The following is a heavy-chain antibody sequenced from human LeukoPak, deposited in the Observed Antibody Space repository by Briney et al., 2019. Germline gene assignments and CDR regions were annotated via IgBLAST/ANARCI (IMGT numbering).Heavy chain of an antibody. CDR1: GGTFSSYA. V-gene: IGHV1-2*02. D-gene: IGHD1-14*01. J-gene: IGHJ5*02. CDR3: ARDPGSRWFDP. CDR2: INPNSGGT. Sequence: ASVKVSCKASGGTFSSYAISWVRQAPGQGLERMGWINPNSGGTNYAQKFQGRVTMTRDTSISTAYMELSRLRSDDTAVYYCARDPGSRWFDPWGQGTLVTVSS.